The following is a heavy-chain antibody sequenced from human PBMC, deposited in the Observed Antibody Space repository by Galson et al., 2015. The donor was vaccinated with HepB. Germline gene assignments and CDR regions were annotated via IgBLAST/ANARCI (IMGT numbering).Heavy chain of an antibody. V-gene: IGHV3-15*01. CDR1: GFTFSNAW. Sequence: SLRLSCAASGFTFSNAWMSWVRQAPGKGLEWVGRIKSKTDGGTTDYAAPVKGRFTISRDDSKNTLYLQMNSLKTEDTAVYYCTTDIVVVPAADTYYFDYWGQGTLVTVSS. CDR2: IKSKTDGGTT. CDR3: TTDIVVVPAADTYYFDY. J-gene: IGHJ4*02. D-gene: IGHD2-2*01.